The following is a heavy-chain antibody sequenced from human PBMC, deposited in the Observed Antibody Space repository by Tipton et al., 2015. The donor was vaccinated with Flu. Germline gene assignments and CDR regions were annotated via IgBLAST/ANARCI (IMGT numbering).Heavy chain of an antibody. V-gene: IGHV4-39*01. CDR3: ARRDWVYYYGMDV. Sequence: TLSLTCTVSGGSISSSSYYWGWIRQPPGKGLEWIGSIYYSGSTYYNPSLKSRVTISVDTSKNQFSLKLSSVTAADTAVYYCARRDWVYYYGMDVWGQGTTVPVSS. CDR2: IYYSGST. D-gene: IGHD3-9*01. J-gene: IGHJ6*02. CDR1: GGSISSSSYY.